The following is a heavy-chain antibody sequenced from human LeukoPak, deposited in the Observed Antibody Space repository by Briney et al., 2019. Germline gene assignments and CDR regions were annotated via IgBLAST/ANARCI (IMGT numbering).Heavy chain of an antibody. CDR1: GGSISSYY. CDR2: IYTSGST. CDR3: ARERLYYDSSGYYYFDY. V-gene: IGHV4-4*07. J-gene: IGHJ4*02. D-gene: IGHD3-22*01. Sequence: SETLSLTCTVSGGSISSYYWSWIRQPAGKGLEWIGRIYTSGSTNYNPSLKSRVTMSVDTSKNQFSLKLSSVTAADTAVYYCARERLYYDSSGYYYFDYWGQGTLVTVSS.